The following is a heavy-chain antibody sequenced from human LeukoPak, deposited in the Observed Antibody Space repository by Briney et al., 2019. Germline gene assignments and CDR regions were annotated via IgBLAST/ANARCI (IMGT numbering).Heavy chain of an antibody. J-gene: IGHJ6*03. CDR1: GFTFSSYS. Sequence: PGGSLRLSCAASGFTFSSYSMNWVRQAPGKGLEWVSSISSSSSYIYYADSVKGRFTISRDNAKNSLYLQMNSLRAEDTAVYYCARRSWFGETHMDVWGKGTTVTVSS. V-gene: IGHV3-21*01. D-gene: IGHD3-10*01. CDR2: ISSSSSYI. CDR3: ARRSWFGETHMDV.